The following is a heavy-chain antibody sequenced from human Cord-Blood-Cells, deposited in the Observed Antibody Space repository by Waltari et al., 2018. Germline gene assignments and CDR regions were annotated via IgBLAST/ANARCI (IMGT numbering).Heavy chain of an antibody. J-gene: IGHJ4*02. CDR2: ISSSGSTI. CDR3: AREGGYSGSYGY. CDR1: GFTFSSYE. V-gene: IGHV3-48*03. Sequence: EVQLVESGGGLVQPGGSLRLSCAASGFTFSSYEMNWVRQAPVKGLEWVSYISSSGSTIYYADSVKGRFTISRDNAKNSLYLQMNSLRAEDTAVYYCAREGGYSGSYGYWGQGTLVTVSS. D-gene: IGHD1-26*01.